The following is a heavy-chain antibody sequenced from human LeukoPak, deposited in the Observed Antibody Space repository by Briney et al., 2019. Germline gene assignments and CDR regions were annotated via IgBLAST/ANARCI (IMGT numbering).Heavy chain of an antibody. CDR3: ARHRDSSGYFGY. D-gene: IGHD3-22*01. V-gene: IGHV4-34*01. CDR1: GGSFSGYY. CDR2: INHSGST. J-gene: IGHJ4*02. Sequence: SETLSLTCAVYGGSFSGYYWSWIRQPPGKGLEWIGEINHSGSTNYNPSLKSRVTISVDTSKNQFSLKLSSVTAADTAVYYCARHRDSSGYFGYWGQGTLVTVSS.